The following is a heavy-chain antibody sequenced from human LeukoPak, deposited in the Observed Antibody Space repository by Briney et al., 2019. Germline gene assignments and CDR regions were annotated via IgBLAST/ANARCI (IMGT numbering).Heavy chain of an antibody. V-gene: IGHV4-39*01. CDR3: ARLDSSGYWYY. Sequence: SETLSLTCTVSGGSISSKSYFWGWVRQPPGKGLEWIASIYYSGSTYYNPSLKSRVTISVDTSKNQFSLKLSSVTAADTAVYYCARLDSSGYWYYWGQGTLVTVSS. J-gene: IGHJ4*02. CDR2: IYYSGST. D-gene: IGHD3-22*01. CDR1: GGSISSKSYF.